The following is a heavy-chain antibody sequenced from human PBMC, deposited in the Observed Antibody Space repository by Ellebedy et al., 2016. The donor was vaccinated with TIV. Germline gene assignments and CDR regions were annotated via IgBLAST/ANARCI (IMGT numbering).Heavy chain of an antibody. CDR2: VITSGGRT. J-gene: IGHJ6*02. CDR3: VRDGHPVFMDV. D-gene: IGHD2-8*01. V-gene: IGHV1-46*01. CDR1: GHTFTTDY. Sequence: AASVKVSCKAPGHTFTTDYIHWVRQAPGQGLEWMGLVITSGGRTNYAQKFQGRVSMTGDTSTSTVYMELSSLRSDDAAVYYCVRDGHPVFMDVWGQGTTVTVSS.